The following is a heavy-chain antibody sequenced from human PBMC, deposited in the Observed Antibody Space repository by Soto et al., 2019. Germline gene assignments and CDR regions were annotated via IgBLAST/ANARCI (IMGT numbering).Heavy chain of an antibody. CDR2: ISGSGGST. V-gene: IGHV3-23*01. D-gene: IGHD3-3*01. CDR1: GFTFSSYA. CDR3: AKADYDFWSGYVY. J-gene: IGHJ4*02. Sequence: EVQLLESGGGLVQPGGSLRLSCAASGFTFSSYAMSWVRQAPGKGLEWVSAISGSGGSTYYADSVKGRFTISRDNSKNTLYLQKNSLRAEDTAVYYCAKADYDFWSGYVYWGQGTLVTVSS.